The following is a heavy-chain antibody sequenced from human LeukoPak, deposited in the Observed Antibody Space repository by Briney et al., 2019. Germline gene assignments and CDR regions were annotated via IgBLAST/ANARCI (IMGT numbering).Heavy chain of an antibody. V-gene: IGHV4-59*01. CDR2: IYYSGST. J-gene: IGHJ4*02. CDR1: GGSISSYY. Sequence: SETLSLTRTVSGGSISSYYWSWIRQPPGKGLEWIGYIYYSGSTNYNPSLKSRVAISVDTSKNQFSLKLSSVTAADTAVYYCARVRDSGYSYGHFDYWGQGTLVTVSS. CDR3: ARVRDSGYSYGHFDY. D-gene: IGHD5-18*01.